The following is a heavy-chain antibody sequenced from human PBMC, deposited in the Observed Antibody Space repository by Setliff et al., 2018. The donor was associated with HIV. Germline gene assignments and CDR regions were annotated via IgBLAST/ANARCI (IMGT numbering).Heavy chain of an antibody. CDR1: GYTLTELS. V-gene: IGHV1-24*01. J-gene: IGHJ3*02. CDR3: AREVGTYSGSYAVADGFDI. Sequence: ASVKVSCKVSGYTLTELSIHWVRQATGKGLEWMGGFDPQYDKTFYAQKFQGRVTMSEDTSTDTAYMELSSLRSEDTAEYCCAREVGTYSGSYAVADGFDIWGQGTMVTVSS. D-gene: IGHD1-26*01. CDR2: FDPQYDKT.